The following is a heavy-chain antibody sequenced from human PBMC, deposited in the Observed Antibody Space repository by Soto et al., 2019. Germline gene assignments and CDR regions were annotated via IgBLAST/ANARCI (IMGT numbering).Heavy chain of an antibody. J-gene: IGHJ4*02. Sequence: QVQLVESGGGVVQPGRSLSLSCAASGFTFSDYPMHWVRQAPGKGLEWVAVISYDGRVKYYVDSVMGRFTISRDDSKNTLYLQMNSLRVDDTAVYYCARDFIVGAPDYFDYWGQGTLVTVSS. CDR2: ISYDGRVK. CDR1: GFTFSDYP. CDR3: ARDFIVGAPDYFDY. D-gene: IGHD1-26*01. V-gene: IGHV3-30*04.